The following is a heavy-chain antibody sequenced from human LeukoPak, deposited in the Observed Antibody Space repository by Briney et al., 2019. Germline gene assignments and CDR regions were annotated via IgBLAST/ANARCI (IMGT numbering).Heavy chain of an antibody. Sequence: SQTLSLTCTVSGGSISNGAYYWTWIRQPPGKGLEWIGEINHSGSTNYNPSLKSRVTISVDTSKNPFSLKVSSVTAADTAVYYCARGGYCSGGSCSWGQGTLVTVSS. D-gene: IGHD2-15*01. CDR1: GGSISNGAYY. CDR3: ARGGYCSGGSCS. J-gene: IGHJ5*02. V-gene: IGHV4-34*01. CDR2: INHSGST.